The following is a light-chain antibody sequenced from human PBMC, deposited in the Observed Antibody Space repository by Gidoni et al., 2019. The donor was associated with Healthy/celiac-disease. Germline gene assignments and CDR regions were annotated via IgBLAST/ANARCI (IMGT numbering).Light chain of an antibody. J-gene: IGKJ2*01. CDR1: QSVSSSY. V-gene: IGKV3-20*01. CDR2: GAS. Sequence: EIVLTPSPGTLSLSPGERATLSCRASQSVSSSYLAWYQQKPGQAPRLLIYGASSRATGIPDRFSGSGSGTDFTLTISRLEPEDFAVYYCQQYGSSPPNTFGQXTKLEIK. CDR3: QQYGSSPPNT.